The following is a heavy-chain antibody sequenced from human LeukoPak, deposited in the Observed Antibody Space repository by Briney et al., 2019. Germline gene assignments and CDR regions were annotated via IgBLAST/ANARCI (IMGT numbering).Heavy chain of an antibody. CDR1: GFPFDRYW. V-gene: IGHV3-7*01. CDR3: ARQPIYEAYFDF. CDR2: IKHDGSEK. D-gene: IGHD3-16*01. J-gene: IGHJ4*02. Sequence: PGGSLRLSCAASGFPFDRYWMSWVRLAPGKGLEWVANIKHDGSEKTFVDSVKGRFTISRDNAENSLYLQMNSQRAEDTAVYYCARQPIYEAYFDFWGQGTLVTVSS.